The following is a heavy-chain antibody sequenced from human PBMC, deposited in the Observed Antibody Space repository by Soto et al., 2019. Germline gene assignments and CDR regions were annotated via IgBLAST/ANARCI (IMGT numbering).Heavy chain of an antibody. Sequence: ASVKVSCKASGYTFTSYDIDWVRQATGQGLEWMGWMNPNSGNTGYAQKFQGRVTMTRNTSISTAYMELSSLRSEDTAVYYCARGGTESTMIVAVMNYWGQGTLVTVSS. CDR3: ARGGTESTMIVAVMNY. D-gene: IGHD3-22*01. CDR1: GYTFTSYD. V-gene: IGHV1-8*01. CDR2: MNPNSGNT. J-gene: IGHJ4*02.